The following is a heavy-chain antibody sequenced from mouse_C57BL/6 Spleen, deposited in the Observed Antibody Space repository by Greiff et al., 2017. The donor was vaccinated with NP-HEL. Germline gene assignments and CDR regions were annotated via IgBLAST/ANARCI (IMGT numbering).Heavy chain of an antibody. J-gene: IGHJ4*01. V-gene: IGHV1-54*01. D-gene: IGHD1-1*01. Sequence: VQLQESGAELVRPGTSVKVSCKASGYAFTNYLIEWVKQRPGQGLEWIGVINPGSGGTNYNEKFKGKATLTADKSSSTAYMQLSSLTSEDSAVYFCARSGITTVVDYWGQGTSVTVSS. CDR1: GYAFTNYL. CDR3: ARSGITTVVDY. CDR2: INPGSGGT.